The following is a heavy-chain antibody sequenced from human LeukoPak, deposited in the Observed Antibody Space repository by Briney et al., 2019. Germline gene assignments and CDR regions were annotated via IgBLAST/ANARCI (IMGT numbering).Heavy chain of an antibody. D-gene: IGHD1-26*01. CDR1: VYSISSGYY. J-gene: IGHJ3*02. Sequence: SQTLSLTCTVSVYSISSGYYWGWIRQPPGKGLEWIGSIHHSGITYYNPSLKSRVTISVDTSKNQFSLKLSSVTAADTAVYYCARYVGATNAFDIWGQGTMVTVSS. CDR2: IHHSGIT. V-gene: IGHV4-38-2*02. CDR3: ARYVGATNAFDI.